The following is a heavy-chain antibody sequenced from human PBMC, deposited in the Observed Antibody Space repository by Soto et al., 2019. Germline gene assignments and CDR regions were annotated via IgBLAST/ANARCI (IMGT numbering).Heavy chain of an antibody. J-gene: IGHJ4*02. V-gene: IGHV3-48*01. D-gene: IGHD1-1*01. CDR1: GFTFSGYS. CDR3: ARGRANYYFDL. Sequence: EVQLVQSGGDLVQPGGSLRLSCKASGFTFSGYSMDWVRQAPGTGLEWIAYISGGGVPVYYADSVKGRFTISRDNAKNSLYLQLNHLRAEDTAIYYCARGRANYYFDLWGQGALVTVSS. CDR2: ISGGGVPV.